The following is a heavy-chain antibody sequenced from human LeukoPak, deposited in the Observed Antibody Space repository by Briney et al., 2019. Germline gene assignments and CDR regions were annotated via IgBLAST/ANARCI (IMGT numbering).Heavy chain of an antibody. CDR1: GFTFSSYA. CDR3: AKDLSSSSRGDAFDI. V-gene: IGHV3-23*01. Sequence: GGSLRLSCVASGFTFSSYAMSWVRQAPGKGLEWVSAISGSGGSTYYADSVKGRFTISRDNSKNTLYLQMNSLRAEDTAVYYCAKDLSSSSRGDAFDIWGQGTMVTVSS. J-gene: IGHJ3*02. D-gene: IGHD6-13*01. CDR2: ISGSGGST.